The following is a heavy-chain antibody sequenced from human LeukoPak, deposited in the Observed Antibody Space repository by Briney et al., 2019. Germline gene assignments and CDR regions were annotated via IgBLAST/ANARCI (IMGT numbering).Heavy chain of an antibody. Sequence: GGSLRLPCAASGFTFSVYHMSWAREARGEGREGVSYISSSGSTIYYVGSVKGRFTISRDNAKNSLYLQMNSLRAEDTAVYYCARDIVGATRHFDYWGQGTLVSVFS. CDR1: GFTFSVYH. CDR2: ISSSGSTI. D-gene: IGHD1-26*01. J-gene: IGHJ4*02. V-gene: IGHV3-11*01. CDR3: ARDIVGATRHFDY.